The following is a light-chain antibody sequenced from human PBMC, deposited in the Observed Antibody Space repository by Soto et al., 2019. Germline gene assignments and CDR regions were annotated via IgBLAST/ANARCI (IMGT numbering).Light chain of an antibody. CDR1: QSVSSSY. V-gene: IGKV3-20*01. J-gene: IGKJ1*01. CDR3: QQYGSSPPT. CDR2: GAS. Sequence: EIVLTQPPGTIYFSPGDRDTLACRASQSVSSSYLAWYQQKPGQAPRLLIYGASSRATGIPDRFSGSGSGTDFTLTISRLEPEEFAVYYCQQYGSSPPTFGKGTKVDIK.